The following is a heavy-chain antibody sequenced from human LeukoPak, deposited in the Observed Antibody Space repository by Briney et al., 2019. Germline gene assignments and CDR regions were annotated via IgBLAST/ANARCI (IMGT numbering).Heavy chain of an antibody. V-gene: IGHV1-8*01. J-gene: IGHJ4*02. Sequence: GASVKVSCKASGYTFTSYDINWVRQATGQGLEWMGWMNPNSGNTGYAQKFQGRVTMTRNTSISTAYMELSSLRSEDTAVYYCARQTRSSQMATITYFDYWGQGTLVTVSS. CDR1: GYTFTSYD. CDR2: MNPNSGNT. D-gene: IGHD5-24*01. CDR3: ARQTRSSQMATITYFDY.